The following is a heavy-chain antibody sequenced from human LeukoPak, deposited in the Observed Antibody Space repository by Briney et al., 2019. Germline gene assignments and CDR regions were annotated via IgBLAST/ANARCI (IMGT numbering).Heavy chain of an antibody. CDR1: GINFTDYY. Sequence: PGGSLKFSCAASGINFTDYYMTWIRQAPGKGLEWVSSISSSGNIINYADSVKGRVDISRDNAKKSLFLQMNSLRVEDTAVYYCARESSLFGVVTRYYFDFWGQGTLVTVSS. CDR2: ISSSGNII. CDR3: ARESSLFGVVTRYYFDF. D-gene: IGHD3-3*01. J-gene: IGHJ4*02. V-gene: IGHV3-11*04.